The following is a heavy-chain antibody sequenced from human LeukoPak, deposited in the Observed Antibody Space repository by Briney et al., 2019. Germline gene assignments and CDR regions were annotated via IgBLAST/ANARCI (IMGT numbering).Heavy chain of an antibody. CDR3: AKDMANYYDSSGFDY. Sequence: GGSLRLSCAGSGFIFNNYAMHWVRQAPGKGLEWVSGISWNSGSIGYADSVKGRFTISRDNAKNSLYLQMNSLRAEDTALYYCAKDMANYYDSSGFDYWGQGTLVTVSS. D-gene: IGHD3-22*01. CDR1: GFIFNNYA. V-gene: IGHV3-9*01. CDR2: ISWNSGSI. J-gene: IGHJ4*02.